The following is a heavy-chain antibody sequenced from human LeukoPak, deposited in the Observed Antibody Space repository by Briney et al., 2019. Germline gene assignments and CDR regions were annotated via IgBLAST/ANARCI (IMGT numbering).Heavy chain of an antibody. D-gene: IGHD6-25*01. CDR2: ISWNSGSI. CDR3: AKAAKKYYFDY. Sequence: PGRSLRLSCAASGFTFDDYAMHWVRQAPGKGLEWVSGISWNSGSIGYADSVKGRFTISRDNAKNSLYLQMNSLRAEDTALYYCAKAAKKYYFDYWGQGTLVTVSS. V-gene: IGHV3-9*01. J-gene: IGHJ4*02. CDR1: GFTFDDYA.